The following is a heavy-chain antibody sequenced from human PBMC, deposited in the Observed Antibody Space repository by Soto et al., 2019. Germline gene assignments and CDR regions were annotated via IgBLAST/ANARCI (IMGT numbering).Heavy chain of an antibody. V-gene: IGHV1-3*01. CDR3: ASSYYYDSSGYSSLYYYYGMDV. CDR1: GYTFTSYA. CDR2: INAGNGNT. D-gene: IGHD3-22*01. J-gene: IGHJ6*02. Sequence: ASVKVSCKASGYTFTSYAMHWVRQAPGQRLEWMGWINAGNGNTKYSQMFQGRVTITRDTSASTAYMELSSLRSEDTAVYYCASSYYYDSSGYSSLYYYYGMDVWGQGTTVTAP.